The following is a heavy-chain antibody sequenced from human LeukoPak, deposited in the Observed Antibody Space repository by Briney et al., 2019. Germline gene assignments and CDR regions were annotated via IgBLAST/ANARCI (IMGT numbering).Heavy chain of an antibody. V-gene: IGHV3-48*01. D-gene: IGHD6-25*01. CDR3: ARFAASGSYYYYMDV. CDR2: IGTSSTTI. J-gene: IGHJ6*03. Sequence: GGSLRLSCAASGFTFSSYTMNWVRQPPGKGLEWVSNIGTSSTTIYYADSVKGRFTISRDNAKNSLYLQMNSLRADDTAVYYCARFAASGSYYYYMDVWGKGTTVTVSS. CDR1: GFTFSSYT.